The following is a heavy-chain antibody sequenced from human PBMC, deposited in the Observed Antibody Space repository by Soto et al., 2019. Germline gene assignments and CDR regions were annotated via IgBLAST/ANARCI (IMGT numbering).Heavy chain of an antibody. J-gene: IGHJ5*02. D-gene: IGHD3-3*01. V-gene: IGHV3-23*01. CDR2: ISGSGGST. CDR3: NFWSGYSPFDP. CDR1: WFTFVDYA. Sequence: GASWFTFVDYAMSWVSPAPGKGLEWVSAISGSGGSTYYADSVKGRFTISRDNSKNTLYLQMNSLRAEDTAVYYCNFWSGYSPFDPRGQGTLVTVSS.